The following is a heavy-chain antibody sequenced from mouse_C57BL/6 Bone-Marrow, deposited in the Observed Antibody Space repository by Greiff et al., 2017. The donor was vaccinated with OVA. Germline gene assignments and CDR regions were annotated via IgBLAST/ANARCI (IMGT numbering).Heavy chain of an antibody. D-gene: IGHD1-1*01. V-gene: IGHV14-4*01. CDR1: GFNIKDDY. CDR2: IDPENGDT. J-gene: IGHJ1*03. Sequence: VQLQQSGAELVRPGASVKLSCTASGFNIKDDYMHWVKQRPEQGLEGIGWIDPENGDTEYASKFQGKATITADTSSNTAYLQLSSLTSEDTAVYYCTTGYYGSSWYFDVWGTGTTVTVSS. CDR3: TTGYYGSSWYFDV.